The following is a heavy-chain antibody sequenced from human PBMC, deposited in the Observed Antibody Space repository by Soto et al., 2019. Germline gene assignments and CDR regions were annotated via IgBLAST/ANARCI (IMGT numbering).Heavy chain of an antibody. J-gene: IGHJ4*02. Sequence: GGSLRLSCAASGFTFSNAWMSWVRQAPGKGLEWVGRIKSKTDGGTTDYAAPVKGRFTISRDDSKNTLYLQMSSLKTEDTAVYYCAAGTGRNDFDYWGEGTLVTVSS. CDR3: AAGTGRNDFDY. D-gene: IGHD4-4*01. CDR1: GFTFSNAW. V-gene: IGHV3-15*01. CDR2: IKSKTDGGTT.